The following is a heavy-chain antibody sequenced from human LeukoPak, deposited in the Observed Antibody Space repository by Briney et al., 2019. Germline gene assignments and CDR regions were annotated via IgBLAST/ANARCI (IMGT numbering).Heavy chain of an antibody. J-gene: IGHJ4*02. CDR3: ARDFGFSPSSGYSFDY. D-gene: IGHD3-22*01. Sequence: PGGSLRLSCTAPGFTFSRYGMHWVRQAPGKGLEWVAVIWYDGSNRQYADSVKGRFTISRDNSKNTLYLQMNSLRAEDTAVYYCARDFGFSPSSGYSFDYWGQGTLVTVSS. V-gene: IGHV3-33*01. CDR2: IWYDGSNR. CDR1: GFTFSRYG.